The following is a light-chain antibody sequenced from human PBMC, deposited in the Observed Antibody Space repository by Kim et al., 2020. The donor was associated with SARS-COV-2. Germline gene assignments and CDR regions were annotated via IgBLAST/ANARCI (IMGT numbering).Light chain of an antibody. CDR1: SLRTYF. V-gene: IGLV3-19*01. CDR3: HSRDSSAKRYV. J-gene: IGLJ1*01. CDR2: GKN. Sequence: SSELTQDPAVSVALGQTIRITCQGDSLRTYFASWYQQKPGQAPVLVLYGKNNRPSGIPDRFSASTSGNTASLTITGAQAEDEADYYCHSRDSSAKRYVFGSGTKVTVL.